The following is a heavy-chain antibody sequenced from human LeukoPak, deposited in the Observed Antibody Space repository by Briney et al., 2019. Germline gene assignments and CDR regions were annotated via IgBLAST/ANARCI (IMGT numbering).Heavy chain of an antibody. J-gene: IGHJ3*02. Sequence: GESLKISCKSSGYSFTSYWIGWVRQMPGKGLEWMGIIYPGDSDTRYSPSFQGQVTISADKSISTAYLQWSSLKASDTAMYYCARHRYYYDSSDAFDIWGQGTMVTVSS. V-gene: IGHV5-51*01. CDR3: ARHRYYYDSSDAFDI. CDR1: GYSFTSYW. D-gene: IGHD3-22*01. CDR2: IYPGDSDT.